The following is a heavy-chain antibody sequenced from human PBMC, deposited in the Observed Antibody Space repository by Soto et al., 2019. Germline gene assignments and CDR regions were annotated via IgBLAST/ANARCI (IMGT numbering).Heavy chain of an antibody. CDR3: AREFSSRTRYTWFDP. V-gene: IGHV4-34*01. CDR2: INHSGGT. CDR1: GGSFTDYY. D-gene: IGHD6-13*01. J-gene: IGHJ5*02. Sequence: PSETLSLTCAVYGGSFTDYYWSWIRQPPGKGLEWIGEINHSGGTNYKPSLKSRVTISVDTSKNQFSLRLSSVTAADTAVYYCAREFSSRTRYTWFDPWGQGALVTVSS.